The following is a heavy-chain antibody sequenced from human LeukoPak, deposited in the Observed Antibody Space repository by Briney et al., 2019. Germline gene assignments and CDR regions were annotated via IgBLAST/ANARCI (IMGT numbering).Heavy chain of an antibody. CDR1: GFTFSSFA. V-gene: IGHV3-23*01. CDR2: ISGSGGST. J-gene: IGHJ3*02. Sequence: GGSLRLSCAASGFTFSSFAMTWVRQAPGKGLEWVSAISGSGGSTYYADSVKGRFTISRDNSKNTLYLQMNSLRAEDTAVYYCAKDRSYGSGSYWFWSDAFDIWGQGTMVTVSS. D-gene: IGHD3-10*01. CDR3: AKDRSYGSGSYWFWSDAFDI.